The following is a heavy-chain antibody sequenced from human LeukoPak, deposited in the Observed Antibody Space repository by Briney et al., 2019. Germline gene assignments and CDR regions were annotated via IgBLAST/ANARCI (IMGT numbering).Heavy chain of an antibody. CDR1: GYTFSTYW. J-gene: IGHJ6*02. CDR2: IYPSDSET. V-gene: IGHV5-51*01. CDR3: ARRRAATTIYHYSMDF. Sequence: GESLKISCKASGYTFSTYWIAWVRQMPGKGLEWMGIIYPSDSETRYSPSFQGQVTISVGKSITTAYLQWRSLKASGTATYYCARRRAATTIYHYSMDFWGHGTTVIVSS. D-gene: IGHD5/OR15-5a*01.